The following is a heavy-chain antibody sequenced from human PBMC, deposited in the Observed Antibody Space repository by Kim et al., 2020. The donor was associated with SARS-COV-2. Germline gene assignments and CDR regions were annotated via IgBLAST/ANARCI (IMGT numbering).Heavy chain of an antibody. V-gene: IGHV4-34*01. J-gene: IGHJ4*02. CDR3: ARGIPTRIRYLTTVTTNFDY. Sequence: SETLSLTCAVYGGSFSGYYWSWIRQPPGKGLEWIGEINHSGSTNYNPSLKSRVTISVDTSKNQFSLKLSSVTAADTAVYYCARGIPTRIRYLTTVTTNFDYWGQGTLGTVSS. D-gene: IGHD4-17*01. CDR1: GGSFSGYY. CDR2: INHSGST.